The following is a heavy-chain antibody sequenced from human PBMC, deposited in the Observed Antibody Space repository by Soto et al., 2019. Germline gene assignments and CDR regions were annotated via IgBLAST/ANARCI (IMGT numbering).Heavy chain of an antibody. J-gene: IGHJ5*01. Sequence: PSETLSLTCSVSCDSTSTVDYFWAWIRQPPGQALEYIGYIYKSATTYYNPSFESRVAISLDTSKSQFSLNVTSVTAADTAVYFCARGRYCLTGRCFPNWFDSWGQGTLVTVSS. V-gene: IGHV4-30-4*01. CDR1: CDSTSTVDYF. D-gene: IGHD2-15*01. CDR2: IYKSATT. CDR3: ARGRYCLTGRCFPNWFDS.